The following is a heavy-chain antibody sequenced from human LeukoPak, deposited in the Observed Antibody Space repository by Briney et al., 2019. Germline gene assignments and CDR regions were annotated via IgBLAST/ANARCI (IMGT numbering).Heavy chain of an antibody. D-gene: IGHD6-19*01. Sequence: GGSLRLSCAASGFTFSNYDMSWSRQAPGKGLEWVSSISDSGGSTYYADSVKGRFTISRDNSKNTLYLQMTNLRAADTAVYYCAKDLSRAVAADWFDPWDQGSLVTVSS. CDR3: AKDLSRAVAADWFDP. CDR2: ISDSGGST. V-gene: IGHV3-23*01. J-gene: IGHJ5*02. CDR1: GFTFSNYD.